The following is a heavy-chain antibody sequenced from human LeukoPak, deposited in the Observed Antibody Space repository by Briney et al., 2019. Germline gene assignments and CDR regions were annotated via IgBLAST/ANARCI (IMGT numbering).Heavy chain of an antibody. CDR2: IYYSGGT. D-gene: IGHD3-22*01. Sequence: SETLSLTCTVSGGAISSYYWSWIRQPPGKGLEWIGYIYYSGGTKYNPSLMSRVTISVDRAQSQLSLSLSSATAADTAVYYCARDGLYDSSGYYMDSWGQGTLVIVSS. J-gene: IGHJ4*02. V-gene: IGHV4-59*01. CDR3: ARDGLYDSSGYYMDS. CDR1: GGAISSYY.